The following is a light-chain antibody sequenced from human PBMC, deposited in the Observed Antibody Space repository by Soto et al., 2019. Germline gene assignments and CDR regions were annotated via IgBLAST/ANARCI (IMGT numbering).Light chain of an antibody. CDR1: QTISSW. J-gene: IGKJ5*01. CDR3: QQYNTYST. CDR2: KAS. Sequence: DIQMTQSPSTLSGSVGDRVTITCRASQTISSWLAWYQQKPGKAPKLLIYKASTLKSGVPSRFSGSGSGTEFPLTISSLQPDDFATYYCQQYNTYSTFGQGTRLEI. V-gene: IGKV1-5*03.